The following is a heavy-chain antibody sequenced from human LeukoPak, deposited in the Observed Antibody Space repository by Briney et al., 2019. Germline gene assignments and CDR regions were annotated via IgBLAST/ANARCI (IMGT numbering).Heavy chain of an antibody. V-gene: IGHV3-30*04. CDR3: ARGQKMATLGLFDY. Sequence: GGSLRLSCVASGITFSSYTMHWVRQAPGKGLEWVAIISYDGSNKNYADSVKGRFTISRDNSKNTLYLQMNSLGAEDTAVYYCARGQKMATLGLFDYWGQGTLVTVSS. CDR2: ISYDGSNK. D-gene: IGHD5-24*01. J-gene: IGHJ4*02. CDR1: GITFSSYT.